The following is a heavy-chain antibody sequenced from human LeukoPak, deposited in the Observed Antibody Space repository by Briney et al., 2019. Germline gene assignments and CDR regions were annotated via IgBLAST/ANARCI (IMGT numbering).Heavy chain of an antibody. V-gene: IGHV4-39*01. CDR2: IYYSGRT. D-gene: IGHD3-10*01. CDR1: GGSISSSSYY. CDR3: ARKPYYGSGSYQLDY. J-gene: IGHJ4*02. Sequence: SETLSLTCTVSGGSISSSSYYWGWLRQPPGRGLEWFGSIYYSGRTYYNPSIKSRGTISVDTSKNQFSLKLSSVTAADTAVYYCARKPYYGSGSYQLDYWGQGTLVTVSS.